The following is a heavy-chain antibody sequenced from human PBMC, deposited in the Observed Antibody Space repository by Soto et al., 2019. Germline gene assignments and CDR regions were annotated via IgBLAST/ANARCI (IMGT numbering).Heavy chain of an antibody. CDR1: GFTFSSYA. V-gene: IGHV3-30-3*01. CDR2: ISYDGSNK. CDR3: ARDIHFDY. J-gene: IGHJ4*02. Sequence: QVQLVESGGGVVQPGRSLRLSCAASGFTFSSYAMHWVRQAPGKGLEWVAVISYDGSNKYYADSVKGRFTISRDNSKNTLYLQMNSLRAEDTAVYYCARDIHFDYWGQGTLVTVSS.